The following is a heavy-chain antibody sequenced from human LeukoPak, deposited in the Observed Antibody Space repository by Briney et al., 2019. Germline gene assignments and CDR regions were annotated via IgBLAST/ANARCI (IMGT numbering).Heavy chain of an antibody. D-gene: IGHD2-21*02. Sequence: GGSLRLSCAGSGFTLSSNWMHWVRQAPGKGLVWVSRIYSDGSRTNYADSVKGRFTISGDNAKNSLYLQMNSLRVEDTAMYYCARDGLRRPPTPYCGGDCPLDYWGQGTLVSVSS. CDR3: ARDGLRRPPTPYCGGDCPLDY. CDR2: IYSDGSRT. J-gene: IGHJ4*02. V-gene: IGHV3-74*01. CDR1: GFTLSSNW.